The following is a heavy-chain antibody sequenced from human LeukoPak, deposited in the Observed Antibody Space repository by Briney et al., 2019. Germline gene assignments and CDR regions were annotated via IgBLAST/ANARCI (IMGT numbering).Heavy chain of an antibody. D-gene: IGHD1-7*01. CDR2: ISYDGSNK. V-gene: IGHV3-30*04. Sequence: GGSLRLSCAASGFTFSSYAMHWVRQAPGKGLEWVAVISYDGSNKYYADSVKGRFTISRDNAKNSLYLQMNSLRAEDTAVYYCARDSGAPGQLELRVPFWFDPWGQGTLVTVSS. CDR1: GFTFSSYA. J-gene: IGHJ5*02. CDR3: ARDSGAPGQLELRVPFWFDP.